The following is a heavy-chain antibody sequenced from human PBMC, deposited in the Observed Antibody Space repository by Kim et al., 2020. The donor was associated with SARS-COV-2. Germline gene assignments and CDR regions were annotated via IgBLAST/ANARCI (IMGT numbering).Heavy chain of an antibody. J-gene: IGHJ6*02. CDR3: ARGLWGNPGLYYYGMDV. D-gene: IGHD3-16*01. CDR2: IIPIFGTA. CDR1: GGTFSSYA. Sequence: SVKVSCKASGGTFSSYAISWVRQAPGQGLEWMGGIIPIFGTANYAQKFQGRVTITADESTSTAYMELSSLRSEDTAVYYCARGLWGNPGLYYYGMDVWGQGTMVTVSS. V-gene: IGHV1-69*13.